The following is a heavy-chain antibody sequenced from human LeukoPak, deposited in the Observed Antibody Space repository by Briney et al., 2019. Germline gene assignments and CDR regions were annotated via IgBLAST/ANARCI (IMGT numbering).Heavy chain of an antibody. CDR3: ARAPDVLRYFGWLEGPLYFDY. J-gene: IGHJ4*02. CDR1: GGTFSSYA. D-gene: IGHD3-9*01. Sequence: SVKVSCKASGGTFSSYAISWVRQAPGQGLEWMGRIIPIFGTANYAQKFQGRVTITTDESTSTAYMELSSLRSEDTAVYYCARAPDVLRYFGWLEGPLYFDYWGQGTLVTVSS. V-gene: IGHV1-69*05. CDR2: IIPIFGTA.